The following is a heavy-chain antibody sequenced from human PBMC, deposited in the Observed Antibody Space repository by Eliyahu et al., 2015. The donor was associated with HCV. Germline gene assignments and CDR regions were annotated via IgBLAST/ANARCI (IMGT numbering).Heavy chain of an antibody. V-gene: IGHV1-18*01. CDR3: ARDVSSFYYDSSGYFDY. Sequence: APGQGLEWMGWISAYNGNTNYAQKLQGRVTMTTDTSTSTAYMELRSLRSDDTAVYYCARDVSSFYYDSSGYFDYWGQGTLVTVSS. D-gene: IGHD3-22*01. J-gene: IGHJ4*02. CDR2: ISAYNGNT.